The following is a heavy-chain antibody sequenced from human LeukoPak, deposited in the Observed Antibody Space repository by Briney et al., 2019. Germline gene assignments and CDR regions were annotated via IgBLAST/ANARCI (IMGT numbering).Heavy chain of an antibody. CDR1: GYTFTGYY. Sequence: PWASVKVSCKASGYTFTGYYMHWVRQAPGQGLEWMGWINPNSGGTNYAQKFQGWVTMTRDTSISTAYMELSRLRSDDTAVYYCARDSGYGSGITTYYYYGMDVWGQGTTVTVSS. V-gene: IGHV1-2*04. D-gene: IGHD3-10*01. J-gene: IGHJ6*02. CDR3: ARDSGYGSGITTYYYYGMDV. CDR2: INPNSGGT.